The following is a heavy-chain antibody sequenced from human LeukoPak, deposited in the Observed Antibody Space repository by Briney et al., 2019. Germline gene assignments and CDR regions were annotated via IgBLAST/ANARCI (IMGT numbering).Heavy chain of an antibody. J-gene: IGHJ6*03. Sequence: SETLCLTCTASGGSISSYYCSWIRQPPRTALEWIGSLYYSGSANYNPSLKSRVTISVDTSKNQFSLKLSSVTAADTAVYYCARVSNHRSMIVVVRYYYYMDVWGKGTTVTVSS. D-gene: IGHD3-22*01. CDR3: ARVSNHRSMIVVVRYYYYMDV. V-gene: IGHV4-59*12. CDR2: LYYSGSA. CDR1: GGSISSYY.